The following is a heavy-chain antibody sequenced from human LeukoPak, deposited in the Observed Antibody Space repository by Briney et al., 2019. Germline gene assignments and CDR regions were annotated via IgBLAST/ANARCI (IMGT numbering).Heavy chain of an antibody. CDR2: IYYSGST. CDR3: AREIPTGQQLDGAGFDY. J-gene: IGHJ4*02. CDR1: GGSISSYY. V-gene: IGHV4-59*01. Sequence: SETLSLTCTVSGGSISSYYWSWIRQPPGKGLEWIGYIYYSGSTNYNPSLKSRVTISVDTSKNQFSLKLSSVTAADTAVYYCAREIPTGQQLDGAGFDYWGQGTLVTVSS. D-gene: IGHD6-13*01.